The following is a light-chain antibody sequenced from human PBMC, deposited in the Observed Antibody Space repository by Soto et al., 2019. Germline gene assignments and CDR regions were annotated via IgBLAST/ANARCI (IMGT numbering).Light chain of an antibody. J-gene: IGKJ5*01. CDR3: QQDISYPIT. CDR2: KAS. V-gene: IGKV1-5*03. CDR1: QSISSW. Sequence: DIAMTQSPSTLSASVGDRVTIVCRASQSISSWLAWYQQKQGKXPXPRIYKASSLESGVPSSFTGSGSGTDFTLTISSLQPDDFATYYCQQDISYPITFGQGPRLRL.